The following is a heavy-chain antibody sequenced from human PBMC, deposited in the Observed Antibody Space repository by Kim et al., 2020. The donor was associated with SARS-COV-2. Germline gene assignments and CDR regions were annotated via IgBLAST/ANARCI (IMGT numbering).Heavy chain of an antibody. D-gene: IGHD6-13*01. Sequence: VKGRFTISRENAKNSLYLQRNSLRAGDTAVYYCARVRSSSWGDYYYGMDVWGKGTTVTVSS. V-gene: IGHV3-13*01. CDR3: ARVRSSSWGDYYYGMDV. J-gene: IGHJ6*04.